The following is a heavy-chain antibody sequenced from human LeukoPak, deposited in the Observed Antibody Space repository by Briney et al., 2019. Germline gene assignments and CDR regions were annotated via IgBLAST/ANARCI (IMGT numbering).Heavy chain of an antibody. CDR3: ARDYIWAYDY. Sequence: GGSLRLSCAASGLTFSSYSMNWVRQAPGEGLEWVSYISSTSSTIYYADSVKGRFTISRDNAKNSLFLQMNSLRDDDTAVYFCARDYIWAYDYWGQGTLVTVSS. V-gene: IGHV3-48*02. D-gene: IGHD2-2*02. CDR2: ISSTSSTI. CDR1: GLTFSSYS. J-gene: IGHJ4*02.